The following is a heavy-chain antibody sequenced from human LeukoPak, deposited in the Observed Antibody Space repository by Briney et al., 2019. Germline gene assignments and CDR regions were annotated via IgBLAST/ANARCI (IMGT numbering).Heavy chain of an antibody. V-gene: IGHV4-59*01. Sequence: PSETLSLTCTVSGGSISSYYWSWIRQAPGKGLEWIGYIYYSGSTNYNPSLKSRVTISVDTSKNQFSLKLSSVTAADTAVYYCARDGYNPGDFDYWGQGTLVTVSS. D-gene: IGHD5-24*01. CDR3: ARDGYNPGDFDY. CDR1: GGSISSYY. J-gene: IGHJ4*02. CDR2: IYYSGST.